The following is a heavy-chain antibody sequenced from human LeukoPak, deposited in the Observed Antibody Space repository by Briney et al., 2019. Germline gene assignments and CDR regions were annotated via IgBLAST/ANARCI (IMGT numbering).Heavy chain of an antibody. CDR3: ARDSGHGMDV. J-gene: IGHJ6*02. D-gene: IGHD3-10*01. CDR2: ISSSSSYI. CDR1: GFTFSSYS. V-gene: IGHV3-21*01. Sequence: GGSLRLSCAASGFTFSSYSTNWVRQAPGKGLEWVSSISSSSSYIYYADSVKGRFTISRDNAKNSLYLQMNSLRAEDTAVCYCARDSGHGMDVWGQGTTVTVSS.